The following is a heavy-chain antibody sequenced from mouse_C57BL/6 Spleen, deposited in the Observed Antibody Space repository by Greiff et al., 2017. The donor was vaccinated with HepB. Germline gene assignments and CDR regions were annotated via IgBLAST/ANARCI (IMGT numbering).Heavy chain of an antibody. V-gene: IGHV1-59*01. CDR2: IDPSDSYT. Sequence: QVHVKQPGAELVRPGTSVKLSCKASGYTFTSYWMHWVKQRPGQGLEWIGVIDPSDSYTNYTQKFKGKATLTVDTSPSTSYMQLSSLTSEDSAVYCCARRTDYAMDYWGQGTSVTVSS. CDR3: ARRTDYAMDY. J-gene: IGHJ4*01. CDR1: GYTFTSYW.